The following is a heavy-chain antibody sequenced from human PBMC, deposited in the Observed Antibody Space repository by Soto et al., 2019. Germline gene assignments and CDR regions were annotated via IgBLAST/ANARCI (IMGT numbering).Heavy chain of an antibody. CDR1: GASIRSYH. J-gene: IGHJ5*02. CDR2: IQHTGNT. CDR3: AKDVSSRRWFDP. D-gene: IGHD3-16*01. V-gene: IGHV4-4*07. Sequence: SETLSLTCAVSGASIRSYHWSFLRQPAGKGLEWIGRIQHTGNTNYNPSLKSRVAMSADTSKNQISLKMTSVTAADTAVYFCAKDVSSRRWFDPWGQGVRVTVSS.